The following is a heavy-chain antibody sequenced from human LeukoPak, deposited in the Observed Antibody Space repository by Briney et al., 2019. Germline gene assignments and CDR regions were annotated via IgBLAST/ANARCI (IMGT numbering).Heavy chain of an antibody. D-gene: IGHD6-13*01. Sequence: GASVRVSCKASGYTFTDYYLHWVRQAPGQGLEWMGWISSYNGKTIFAQRLQGRVTMTTDTSTSTAYMQLRSLGSDDTAVYYCARDRGRGIATSDYYFDYWGQGTLVTVSS. J-gene: IGHJ4*02. CDR3: ARDRGRGIATSDYYFDY. CDR1: GYTFTDYY. CDR2: ISSYNGKT. V-gene: IGHV1-18*04.